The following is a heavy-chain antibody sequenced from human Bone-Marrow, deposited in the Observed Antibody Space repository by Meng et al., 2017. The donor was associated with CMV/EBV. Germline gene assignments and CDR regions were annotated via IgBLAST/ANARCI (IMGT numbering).Heavy chain of an antibody. CDR1: GGSFTGYY. V-gene: IGHV4-34*01. Sequence: GSLRLSCAVYGGSFTGYYWSWIRQTPGQGLEWIGEINHSGNTNYNPSLGSRATISVDTSKKQLSLNVTSVTAADTSVYYCARGLLSRLRPTNWFDTWGQGILVTVSS. CDR2: INHSGNT. J-gene: IGHJ5*02. CDR3: ARGLLSRLRPTNWFDT. D-gene: IGHD1-26*01.